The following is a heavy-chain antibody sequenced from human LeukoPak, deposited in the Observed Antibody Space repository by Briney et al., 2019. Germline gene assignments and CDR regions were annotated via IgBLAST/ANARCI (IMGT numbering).Heavy chain of an antibody. D-gene: IGHD4-17*01. Sequence: ASEKVSCKASGYTFSSHGISWVRQAPGQGLEWMAWISAYNGNTNYAQKLQGRVTMTTDTSTSTAYMELRSLRSDDTAVYYCARSTTKAFDIWGQGTMVTVSS. CDR1: GYTFSSHG. V-gene: IGHV1-18*01. CDR2: ISAYNGNT. CDR3: ARSTTKAFDI. J-gene: IGHJ3*02.